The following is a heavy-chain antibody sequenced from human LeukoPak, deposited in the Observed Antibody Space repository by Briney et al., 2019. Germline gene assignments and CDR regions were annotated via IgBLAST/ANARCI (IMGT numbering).Heavy chain of an antibody. J-gene: IGHJ4*02. CDR1: GGSIISYY. Sequence: SETLSLTCTVSGGSIISYYWNWIRQPPGKGLEWIGFIYYSGITDYNPSLKSRVTISVDTSKNQFSLKVNSVTAADTAVYYCARGVAKILLPPYFDYWGQGSLVTVSS. CDR3: ARGVAKILLPPYFDY. D-gene: IGHD5-24*01. CDR2: IYYSGIT. V-gene: IGHV4-59*01.